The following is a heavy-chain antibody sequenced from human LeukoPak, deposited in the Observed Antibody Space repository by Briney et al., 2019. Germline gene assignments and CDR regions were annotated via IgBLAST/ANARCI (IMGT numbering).Heavy chain of an antibody. J-gene: IGHJ4*02. Sequence: PGRPLRLSCAASGFTFSSYGMHWVRQAPGKGLEWVAVISYDGSNKYYADSVKGRFTISRDNSKNTLYLQLNSLRAEDTAVYYCAKDGGDYGNYWGQGTLVTVSS. D-gene: IGHD4-17*01. CDR1: GFTFSSYG. V-gene: IGHV3-30*18. CDR3: AKDGGDYGNY. CDR2: ISYDGSNK.